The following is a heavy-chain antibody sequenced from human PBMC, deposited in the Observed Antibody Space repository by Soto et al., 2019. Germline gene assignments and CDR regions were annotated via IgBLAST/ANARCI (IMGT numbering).Heavy chain of an antibody. CDR3: TSNYDFWSGYFEY. CDR1: GFTYGDYA. D-gene: IGHD3-3*01. V-gene: IGHV3-49*03. CDR2: IRSKAYGGTT. J-gene: IGHJ4*02. Sequence: GGSVRLTCTDSGFTYGDYAMSWFRQAPGKGLEWVGFIRSKAYGGTTEYAASVKGRFTISRDDSKSIAYLQMNSLKTEDTAVYYCTSNYDFWSGYFEYWGQGTLVTVSS.